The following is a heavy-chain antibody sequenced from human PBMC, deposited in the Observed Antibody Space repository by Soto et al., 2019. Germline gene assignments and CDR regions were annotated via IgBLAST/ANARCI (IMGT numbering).Heavy chain of an antibody. CDR1: GGCISSSSYY. V-gene: IGHV4-39*01. CDR2: IYYSGYT. J-gene: IGHJ6*02. CDR3: ARHNGPLYVGYYYDMDV. D-gene: IGHD3-16*01. Sequence: PSETLSLTCTVSGGCISSSSYYRCWIRQPPGKGLEWIGSIYYSGYTYYNPSLKSRVTISVDTSKNQFSLKLSSVTAADTAVYYCARHNGPLYVGYYYDMDVWGQGTTVT.